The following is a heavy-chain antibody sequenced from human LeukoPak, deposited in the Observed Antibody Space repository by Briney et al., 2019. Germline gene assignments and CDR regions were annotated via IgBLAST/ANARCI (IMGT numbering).Heavy chain of an antibody. J-gene: IGHJ4*02. CDR1: GFTFSSSS. Sequence: PGGSLRLSCAASGFTFSSSSTNWVRQAPGKGLEWVSSISTSGDYKYYADSVKGRFTISRDNAKNSLYLQMNSLRAEDTAVYYCARNAEVGSSFDYWGQGTLVTVSS. CDR2: ISTSGDYK. CDR3: ARNAEVGSSFDY. D-gene: IGHD3-10*01. V-gene: IGHV3-21*01.